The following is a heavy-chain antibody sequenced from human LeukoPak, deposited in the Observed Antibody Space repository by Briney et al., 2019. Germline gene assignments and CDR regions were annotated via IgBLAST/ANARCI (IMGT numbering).Heavy chain of an antibody. Sequence: SETLSLTCTVSGGSISSYYWSWIRQPPGKGLEWIGYIYYSGSTNYNPSLKSRVTISVDTSKNQFSLKLSSVTAADTAVYYCARSEGGYSGYDYSDYWGQGTLVTVSS. J-gene: IGHJ4*02. D-gene: IGHD5-12*01. V-gene: IGHV4-59*01. CDR1: GGSISSYY. CDR3: ARSEGGYSGYDYSDY. CDR2: IYYSGST.